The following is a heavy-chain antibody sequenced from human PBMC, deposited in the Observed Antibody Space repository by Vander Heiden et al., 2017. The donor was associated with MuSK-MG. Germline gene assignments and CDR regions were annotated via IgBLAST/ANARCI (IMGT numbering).Heavy chain of an antibody. Sequence: EVQLVESGGGLVQPGGSLRLSCAAPGFTFSSYWMSWVRQTPGKGLEWVANIKQDGNEKYYVDSVKGRFTISRDNAKNSLYLQMNSLRAEDTAVYYFACSRTFDYWGQGTLVTVSS. CDR2: IKQDGNEK. J-gene: IGHJ4*02. D-gene: IGHD1-1*01. CDR3: ACSRTFDY. CDR1: GFTFSSYW. V-gene: IGHV3-7*01.